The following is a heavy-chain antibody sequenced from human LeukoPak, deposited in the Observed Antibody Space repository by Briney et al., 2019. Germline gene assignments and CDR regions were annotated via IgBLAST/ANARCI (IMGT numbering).Heavy chain of an antibody. D-gene: IGHD3-22*01. J-gene: IGHJ4*02. V-gene: IGHV3-15*01. Sequence: GGSLRLPCAASGFTFSNAWMSWVRQAPGKGLEWVGRIKSKTDGGTTGYAAPVKGRFTISRDDSKNTLYLQMNSLKTEDTAVYYCTTFSMIVVVITDWGQGTLVTVSS. CDR1: GFTFSNAW. CDR2: IKSKTDGGTT. CDR3: TTFSMIVVVITD.